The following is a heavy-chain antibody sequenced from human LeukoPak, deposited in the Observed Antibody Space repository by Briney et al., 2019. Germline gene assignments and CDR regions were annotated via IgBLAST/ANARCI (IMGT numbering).Heavy chain of an antibody. D-gene: IGHD6-19*01. CDR1: GFIFSDYY. V-gene: IGHV3-7*01. Sequence: GGSLRLSCAASGFIFSDYYMNWIRQTPGKGLEWVANIKQDGSEKYYVDSVKGRFTISRDNAKNSLYLQINSLRAEDTAVYYCARQWLGWFDPWGQGTLVTVSS. CDR3: ARQWLGWFDP. J-gene: IGHJ5*02. CDR2: IKQDGSEK.